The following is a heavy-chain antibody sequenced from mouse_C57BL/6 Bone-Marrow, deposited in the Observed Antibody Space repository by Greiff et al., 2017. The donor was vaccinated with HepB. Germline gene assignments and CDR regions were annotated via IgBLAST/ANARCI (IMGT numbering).Heavy chain of an antibody. J-gene: IGHJ1*03. CDR3: TTICYDCHWYFDV. D-gene: IGHD2-4*01. Sequence: EVQLQQSGAELVRPGASVKLSCTASGFNIKDDYMHWVKQRPEQGLEWIGWIDPENGDTEYASKFQGKATITADTSSNTAYLQLSSLTSEDTAVYYCTTICYDCHWYFDVWGTGTTVTVSS. CDR1: GFNIKDDY. CDR2: IDPENGDT. V-gene: IGHV14-4*01.